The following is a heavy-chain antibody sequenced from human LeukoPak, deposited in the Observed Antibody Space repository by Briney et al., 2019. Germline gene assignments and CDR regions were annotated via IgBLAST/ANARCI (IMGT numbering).Heavy chain of an antibody. D-gene: IGHD1-26*01. CDR1: GFTFSSYA. V-gene: IGHV3-23*01. Sequence: HPGGSLRLSCAASGFTFSSYAMSWVRQAPGKGLEWVSAISGSGGSTYYADSVKGRFTISRDNSKNTLYLQMNSLRAEDTAVYYCAKDRAGARGAFDYWGQGTLVTVSS. CDR2: ISGSGGST. J-gene: IGHJ4*02. CDR3: AKDRAGARGAFDY.